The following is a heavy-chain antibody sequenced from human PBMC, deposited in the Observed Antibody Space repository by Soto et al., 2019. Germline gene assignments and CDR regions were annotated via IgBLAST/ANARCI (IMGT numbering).Heavy chain of an antibody. CDR2: ISAYNGNT. V-gene: IGHV1-18*01. Sequence: QIQLVQSGGEVKKPGASVKVSCKSSGYKFISHSITWVRQAPGQGLEWMGRISAYNGNTNYAQKLQGRVTMTTDTSTNTAYLKRRSLSSDDRAVYYCARGAFWGGARGCRDRDSWGKGTRVPFPS. CDR3: ARGAFWGGARGCRDRDS. D-gene: IGHD3-3*01. J-gene: IGHJ6*04. CDR1: GYKFISHS.